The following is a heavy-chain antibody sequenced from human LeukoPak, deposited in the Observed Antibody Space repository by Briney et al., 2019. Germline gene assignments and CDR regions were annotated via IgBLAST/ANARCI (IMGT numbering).Heavy chain of an antibody. V-gene: IGHV4-61*01. J-gene: IGHJ4*02. CDR2: IYYSGST. D-gene: IGHD3-10*01. CDR3: ARAYYGSGSSYYFDY. Sequence: SETLSLTCTVSGGSVSSGSYYWSWIRQPPGKGLEWIGYIYYSGSTNYNPSLKSRVTVSVDTSKNQFSLKVSSVTAADTAVYYCARAYYGSGSSYYFDYWGQGTLVTVSS. CDR1: GGSVSSGSYY.